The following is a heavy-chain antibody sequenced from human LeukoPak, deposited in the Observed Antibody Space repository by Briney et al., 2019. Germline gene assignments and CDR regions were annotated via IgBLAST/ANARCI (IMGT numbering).Heavy chain of an antibody. Sequence: GGSLRLSCVVSGFIFSSYSMHWVRQAPGKGLEWVAGLSYDGSNTNHADPVKGRFTISRDNSTNTVHLQMNSLRAEDTAVYYCARSYRSGWYYFDYWGQGTLVTVSS. D-gene: IGHD6-19*01. CDR3: ARSYRSGWYYFDY. J-gene: IGHJ4*02. V-gene: IGHV3-30-3*01. CDR1: GFIFSSYS. CDR2: LSYDGSNT.